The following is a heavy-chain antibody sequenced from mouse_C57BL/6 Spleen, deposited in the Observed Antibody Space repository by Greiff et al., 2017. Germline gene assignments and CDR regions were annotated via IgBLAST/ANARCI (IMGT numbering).Heavy chain of an antibody. D-gene: IGHD1-1*01. J-gene: IGHJ1*03. CDR1: GYTFTSYW. Sequence: VQLQQPGAELVRPGSSVKLSCKASGYTFTSYWMHWVKQRPIQGLEWIGNIDPSDSETHYNQKFKDKATLTVDKSSSTAYMQLSSLTSEDSAVYYCAREDYYGVDVWGTGTTVTVAS. V-gene: IGHV1-52*01. CDR3: AREDYYGVDV. CDR2: IDPSDSET.